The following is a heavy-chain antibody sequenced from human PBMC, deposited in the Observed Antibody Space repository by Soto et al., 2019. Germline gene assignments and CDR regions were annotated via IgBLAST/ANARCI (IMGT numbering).Heavy chain of an antibody. J-gene: IGHJ6*02. CDR2: IYYSGST. Sequence: PSETLSLTCTVSGGSISSSSYYWGWIRQPPGKGLEWIGSIYYSGSTYYNPSLKSRVTISVDTSKNQFSLKLSSVTAADTAVYYCARQSYRYYYGSGSSRGGMDVWGQGTTVTVSS. CDR1: GGSISSSSYY. V-gene: IGHV4-39*01. CDR3: ARQSYRYYYGSGSSRGGMDV. D-gene: IGHD3-10*01.